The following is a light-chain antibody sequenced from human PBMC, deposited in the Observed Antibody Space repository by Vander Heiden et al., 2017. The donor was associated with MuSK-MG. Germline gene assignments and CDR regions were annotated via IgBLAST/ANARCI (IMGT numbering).Light chain of an antibody. CDR2: DAS. CDR3: QQDNSSSWT. Sequence: DIQMTQSPSTLSASVGDRVTITCRASQSIVSWLAWYQQKPGKAPKLLIYDASTLQSGVPSRFSGSGSGTEFTLTISSLQRDDFATYYCQQDNSSSWTFGEGTKVEIK. CDR1: QSIVSW. J-gene: IGKJ1*01. V-gene: IGKV1-5*01.